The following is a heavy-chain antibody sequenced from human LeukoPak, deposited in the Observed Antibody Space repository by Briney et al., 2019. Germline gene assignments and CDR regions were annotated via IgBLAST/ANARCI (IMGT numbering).Heavy chain of an antibody. CDR2: IRSKAYGGTT. CDR1: GFTFSSYW. Sequence: GGSLRLSCAASGFTFSSYWMSWFRQAPGKGLEWVGFIRSKAYGGTTEYAASVKGRFTISRDDSKSIAYLQMNSLKTEDTAVYYCTRDHRYSSSWYFDYWGQGTLVTVSS. J-gene: IGHJ4*02. CDR3: TRDHRYSSSWYFDY. V-gene: IGHV3-49*03. D-gene: IGHD6-13*01.